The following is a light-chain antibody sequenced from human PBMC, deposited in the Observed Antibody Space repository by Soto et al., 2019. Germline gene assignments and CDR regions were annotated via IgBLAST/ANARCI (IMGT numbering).Light chain of an antibody. CDR2: EVS. Sequence: QSALTPPPPASGAPWQAVTISCPGTSSDVGGYNYVSWYQRHPGKAPKLMIYEVSKRPSGVPDRFSGSKSGNTASLTVSGLQAEDEADYYCSSYAGSNNSPYVFGTGTKVTVL. CDR1: SSDVGGYNY. CDR3: SSYAGSNNSPYV. V-gene: IGLV2-8*01. J-gene: IGLJ1*01.